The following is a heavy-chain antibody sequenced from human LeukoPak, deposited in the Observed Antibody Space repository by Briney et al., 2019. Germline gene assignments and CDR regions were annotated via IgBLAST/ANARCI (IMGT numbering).Heavy chain of an antibody. V-gene: IGHV3-74*01. Sequence: GGSLRLSCAASGFTFSSYWMHWVRQAPGKGLVWVSRINTDGSITNYADSVKGRFTISRDNAKNTLYLQMSSLRAEDTAVYYCARDRGPRTGFMVREAYDYWGQGTLVTVSS. J-gene: IGHJ4*02. D-gene: IGHD3-10*01. CDR3: ARDRGPRTGFMVREAYDY. CDR1: GFTFSSYW. CDR2: INTDGSIT.